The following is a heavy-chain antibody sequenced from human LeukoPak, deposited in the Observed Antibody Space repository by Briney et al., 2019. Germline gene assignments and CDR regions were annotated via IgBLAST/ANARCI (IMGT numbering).Heavy chain of an antibody. V-gene: IGHV1-18*01. CDR3: ARALMVAPGDDFDY. CDR2: ISAYNGNT. J-gene: IGHJ4*02. D-gene: IGHD2-8*01. Sequence: ASVKVSCKASGYTFTSYGISWVRQAPGQGLEWMGWISAYNGNTNYAQKLQGRVTMTTDTSTGTAYMELRSLRSDDTAVYYCARALMVAPGDDFDYWGQGTLVTVSS. CDR1: GYTFTSYG.